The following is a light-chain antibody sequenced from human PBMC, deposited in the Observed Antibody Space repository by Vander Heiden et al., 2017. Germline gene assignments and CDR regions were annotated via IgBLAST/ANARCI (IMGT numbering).Light chain of an antibody. Sequence: QPPLTQPPSVSGAPGQRVSIPCTGSSSNIGAGFDVHWYQQLPGTAPKLLISGNTNWPSGVPDRFSGSKSDTSASLAITGLQPEDEATYYCQSYDRTLSAVIFGGGTKLTVL. CDR3: QSYDRTLSAVI. CDR2: GNT. V-gene: IGLV1-40*01. J-gene: IGLJ2*01. CDR1: SSNIGAGFD.